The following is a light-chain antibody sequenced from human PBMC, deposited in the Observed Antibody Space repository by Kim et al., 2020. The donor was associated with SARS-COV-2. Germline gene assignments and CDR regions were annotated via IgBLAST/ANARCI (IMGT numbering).Light chain of an antibody. Sequence: SYELTQPPSVSVSPGQTASITCSGDKLGDKYACWYQQKPGQSPVLVIYQDSKRPSGIPERFSGSNSGNTATLTISGTQAMDEADYYCQVWDSSTHNYVFGTGTKVTVL. CDR2: QDS. CDR3: QVWDSSTHNYV. CDR1: KLGDKY. J-gene: IGLJ1*01. V-gene: IGLV3-1*01.